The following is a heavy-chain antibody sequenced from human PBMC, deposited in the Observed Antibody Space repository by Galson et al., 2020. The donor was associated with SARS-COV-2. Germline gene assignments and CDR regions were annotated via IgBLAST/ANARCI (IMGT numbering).Heavy chain of an antibody. CDR1: GFTFSSYA. V-gene: IGHV3-23*01. CDR2: ISGSGGST. J-gene: IGHJ6*02. Sequence: GESLKISCAASGFTFSSYAMSWVRQAPGKGLEWVSAISGSGGSTYYADSVKGRFTISRYNSKNTLYLQMNSLRAEDTAVYYCAKGERTVAARSYYYYGMDVWGQGTTVTVSS. D-gene: IGHD6-19*01. CDR3: AKGERTVAARSYYYYGMDV.